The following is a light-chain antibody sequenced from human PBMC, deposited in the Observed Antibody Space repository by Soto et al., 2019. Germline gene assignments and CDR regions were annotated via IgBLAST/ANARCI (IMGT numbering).Light chain of an antibody. CDR2: EVS. CDR1: SSDVGGYNY. Sequence: QSVLTQPASVSGSPGQSITISCTGTSSDVGGYNYVSWYQQHPGKAPKLMISEVSNRPSGVSNRFSGSKSGNTASLTISGLQAEDEADYYCSSYTSSSTLGVFGGGTKLTVL. CDR3: SSYTSSSTLGV. J-gene: IGLJ2*01. V-gene: IGLV2-14*01.